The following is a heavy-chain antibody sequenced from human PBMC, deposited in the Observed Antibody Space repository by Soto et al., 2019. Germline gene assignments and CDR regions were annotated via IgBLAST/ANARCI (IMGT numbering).Heavy chain of an antibody. V-gene: IGHV3-33*01. CDR2: IWYDGSKK. Sequence: PVGSLRLSCAASGFTFSSFGMHWVRQAPGKGLEWVSLIWYDGSKKSYGDSVKGRFTISRDNSRNTVYLQMNSLRADDTAVYYYARDGSYDSLWSGYYPSRNGMDVWGQGTTVTVSS. J-gene: IGHJ6*01. D-gene: IGHD3-3*01. CDR3: ARDGSYDSLWSGYYPSRNGMDV. CDR1: GFTFSSFG.